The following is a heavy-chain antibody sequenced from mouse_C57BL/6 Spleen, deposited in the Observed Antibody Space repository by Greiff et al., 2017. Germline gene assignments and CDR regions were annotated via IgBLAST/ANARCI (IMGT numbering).Heavy chain of an antibody. D-gene: IGHD2-4*01. V-gene: IGHV5-16*01. CDR1: GFTFSDYY. CDR2: INYDGSST. J-gene: IGHJ2*01. CDR3: ATSIYYDYEGYFDY. Sequence: DVKLVESEGGLVQPGSSMKLSCTASGFTFSDYYMAWVRQVPEKGLEWVANINYDGSSTYYLDSLKSRFIISRDNAKNILYLQMSSLTSEDTATYYCATSIYYDYEGYFDYWGKGTTLTVSS.